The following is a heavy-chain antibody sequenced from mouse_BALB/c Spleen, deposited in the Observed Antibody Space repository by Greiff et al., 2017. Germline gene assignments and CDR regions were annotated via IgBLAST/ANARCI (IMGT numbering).Heavy chain of an antibody. D-gene: IGHD2-4*01. J-gene: IGHJ2*01. CDR2: IYPYNGGT. CDR3: ARSGDYLYYFDY. CDR1: GYTFTDYN. Sequence: EVQLQQSGPELVKPGASVKISCKASGYTFTDYNMHWVKQSHGKSLEWIGYIYPYNGGTGYNQKFKGKATLTVDTSSSTAYVDLSSLTSEDSAVYYCARSGDYLYYFDYWGQGTTLTVSS. V-gene: IGHV1S29*02.